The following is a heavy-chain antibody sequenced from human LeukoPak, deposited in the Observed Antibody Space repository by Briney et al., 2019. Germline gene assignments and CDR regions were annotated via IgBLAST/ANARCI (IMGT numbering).Heavy chain of an antibody. D-gene: IGHD1-26*01. CDR2: MNPNSGNT. J-gene: IGHJ3*02. V-gene: IGHV1-8*01. Sequence: ASVKVSCKASGYTFTSYDINWVRQATGQGLEWMGWMNPNSGNTGYAQKFQGRVTMTRDMSTSTVYMELSSLRSEDTAVYYCARESDSGSYSNAFDIWGQGTMVTVSS. CDR1: GYTFTSYD. CDR3: ARESDSGSYSNAFDI.